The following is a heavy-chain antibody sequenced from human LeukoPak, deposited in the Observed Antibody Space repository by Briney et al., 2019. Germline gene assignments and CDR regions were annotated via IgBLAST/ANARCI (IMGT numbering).Heavy chain of an antibody. CDR1: GYTFTSYD. D-gene: IGHD6-13*01. Sequence: ASVKVSCKASGYTFTSYDINWVRQATGQGLEWMGWMNPNSGNTGYAQKFQGRVTMTRNTSISTAYMELSSLRSEDTAVYYCARGRGSSSWSLTRYYYMDVWGKGTTVTVSS. CDR2: MNPNSGNT. J-gene: IGHJ6*03. V-gene: IGHV1-8*01. CDR3: ARGRGSSSWSLTRYYYMDV.